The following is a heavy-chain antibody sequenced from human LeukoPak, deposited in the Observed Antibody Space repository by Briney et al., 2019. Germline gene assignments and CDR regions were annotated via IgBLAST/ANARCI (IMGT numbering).Heavy chain of an antibody. J-gene: IGHJ4*02. Sequence: PGGSLTLSCAASGLTFNSYSLIWLRPAPGKGREWVSYISSSSNYIYYADSVKGRFTISRDNAKNSLYLQMNSLRAEDTAVYYCARVPHAMVRGVIITEFYFDYWGQGTLVTVSS. CDR1: GLTFNSYS. V-gene: IGHV3-21*01. CDR2: ISSSSNYI. CDR3: ARVPHAMVRGVIITEFYFDY. D-gene: IGHD3-10*01.